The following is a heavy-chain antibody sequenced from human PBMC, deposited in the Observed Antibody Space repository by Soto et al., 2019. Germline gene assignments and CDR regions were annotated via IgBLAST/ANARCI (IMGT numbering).Heavy chain of an antibody. D-gene: IGHD2-15*01. Sequence: QMQLVQSGPEVKKPGTSVKVSCKASGFTFTSSAMQWVRQARGQRLEWIGWIVVGSGNTNYAQKFQERVTITRDKSTSTAYMELSSLRSEDTAVYYCARGYCSGGSCYSGRLDFDYWGQGTLVTVSS. CDR2: IVVGSGNT. J-gene: IGHJ4*02. V-gene: IGHV1-58*02. CDR3: ARGYCSGGSCYSGRLDFDY. CDR1: GFTFTSSA.